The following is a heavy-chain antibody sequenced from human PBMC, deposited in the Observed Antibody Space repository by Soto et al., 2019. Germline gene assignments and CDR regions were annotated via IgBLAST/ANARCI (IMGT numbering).Heavy chain of an antibody. J-gene: IGHJ4*02. CDR1: GFTFSDCW. V-gene: IGHV3-21*01. Sequence: GGSLRLSCAGSGFTFSDCWMSWVRQAPGKGLEWVSSISSSSSYIYYADSVKGRFTISRDNAKNSLYLQMNSLRAEDTAVYYCASRKGYCSSTSCYDELDYWGQGTLVTVSS. CDR3: ASRKGYCSSTSCYDELDY. CDR2: ISSSSSYI. D-gene: IGHD2-2*01.